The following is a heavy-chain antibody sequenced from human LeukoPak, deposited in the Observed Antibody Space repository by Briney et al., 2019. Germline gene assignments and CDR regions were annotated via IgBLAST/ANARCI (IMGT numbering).Heavy chain of an antibody. CDR1: GFTFSSYA. CDR2: IGGSGGST. CDR3: AKDPRGVGAARQFDY. D-gene: IGHD1-26*01. J-gene: IGHJ4*02. V-gene: IGHV3-23*01. Sequence: GGSLRLSCAASGFTFSSYAMSWVRQAPGKGLEWVSAIGGSGGSTYYADSVKGRFTISRDNSKNTLYLQMNSLRAEDTAVYYCAKDPRGVGAARQFDYWGQGTLVTVSS.